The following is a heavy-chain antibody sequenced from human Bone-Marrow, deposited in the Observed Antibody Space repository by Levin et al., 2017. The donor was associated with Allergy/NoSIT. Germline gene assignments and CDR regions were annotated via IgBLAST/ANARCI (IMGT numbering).Heavy chain of an antibody. CDR3: AKRREGSSPWDYYYGMDV. Sequence: GESLKISCAASGFTFSSYAMSWVRQAPGKGLEWVSAISGSGGSTYYADSVKGRFTISRDNSKNTLNLQMNSLRAEDTAVYYCAKRREGSSPWDYYYGMDVWGQGTTVTVSS. J-gene: IGHJ6*02. D-gene: IGHD6-13*01. CDR1: GFTFSSYA. V-gene: IGHV3-23*01. CDR2: ISGSGGST.